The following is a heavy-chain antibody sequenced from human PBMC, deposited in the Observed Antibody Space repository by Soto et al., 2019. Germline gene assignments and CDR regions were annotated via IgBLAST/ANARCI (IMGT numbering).Heavy chain of an antibody. Sequence: QVQLGQSGSEVKKPGSSVKVSCKASGGSFSSNPISWSRQAPGQGLEWMAGIIPIFATVPYAQKFQGRVTITAGESTGTAYMELTRLRSEATVVYCCAIGGRGYSSATRYYFDDWGQGMLVTVSS. J-gene: IGHJ4*02. CDR3: AIGGRGYSSATRYYFDD. CDR2: IIPIFATV. V-gene: IGHV1-69*01. CDR1: GGSFSSNP. D-gene: IGHD5-18*01.